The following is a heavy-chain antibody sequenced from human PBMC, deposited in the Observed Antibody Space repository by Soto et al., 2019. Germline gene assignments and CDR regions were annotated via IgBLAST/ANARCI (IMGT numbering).Heavy chain of an antibody. CDR3: AKEKTYYDYIGGSYLYIFRFDY. D-gene: IGHD3-16*02. Sequence: GGSLRLSCAASGFTFSSYSMNWVRQAPGKGLEWVSYISSSSSTTYYADSVKGRFTISRDNSKNTMYLQMNSLRAEDTAVYYWAKEKTYYDYIGGSYLYIFRFDYGGQGTLVTVSS. CDR2: ISSSSSTT. J-gene: IGHJ4*02. V-gene: IGHV3-48*01. CDR1: GFTFSSYS.